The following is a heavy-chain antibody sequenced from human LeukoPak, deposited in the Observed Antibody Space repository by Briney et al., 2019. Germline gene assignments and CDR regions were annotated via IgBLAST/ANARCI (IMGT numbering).Heavy chain of an antibody. CDR2: IWYDGSNK. J-gene: IGHJ6*02. V-gene: IGHV3-33*08. CDR1: GFTFSSYR. CDR3: ARGVVIYGMDV. D-gene: IGHD2-21*01. Sequence: QPGGSLRLSCAASGFTFSSYRMSWVRQAPGKGLEWVAVIWYDGSNKYYADSVKGRFTIPRDNSKNTLYLQMNSLRAEDTAVYYCARGVVIYGMDVWGQGTTVTVSS.